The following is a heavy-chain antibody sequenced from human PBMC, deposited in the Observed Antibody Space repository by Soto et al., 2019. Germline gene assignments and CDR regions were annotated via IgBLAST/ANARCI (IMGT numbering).Heavy chain of an antibody. V-gene: IGHV5-51*01. CDR3: ARAGGYSRTSPNQTAYDMDV. CDR1: GYSFTSYW. CDR2: IYPGDSDT. Sequence: PGASLKISCKGSGYSFTSYWIGWVRQMPGKGLEWMGIIYPGDSDTRYSPSFQGQVTISADKSISTAYLQWSSLKASDTAVYYCARAGGYSRTSPNQTAYDMDVWGQGTTVTVSS. J-gene: IGHJ6*02. D-gene: IGHD6-13*01.